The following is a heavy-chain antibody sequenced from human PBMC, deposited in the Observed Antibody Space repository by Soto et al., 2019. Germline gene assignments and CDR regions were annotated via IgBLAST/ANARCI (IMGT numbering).Heavy chain of an antibody. CDR2: INHSGNT. CDR1: GGSFSVYY. CDR3: ARDHWCHDFWSGPSLGCPYYYGMDV. V-gene: IGHV4-34*01. D-gene: IGHD3-3*01. Sequence: SETLSLTCAVYGGSFSVYYWSWIRQPPGKGLEWIGEINHSGNTNYNPSLKSRVTISVDTSKNQFSLRLSSVTAADTAVYYCARDHWCHDFWSGPSLGCPYYYGMDVWGQGTTVTVS. J-gene: IGHJ6*02.